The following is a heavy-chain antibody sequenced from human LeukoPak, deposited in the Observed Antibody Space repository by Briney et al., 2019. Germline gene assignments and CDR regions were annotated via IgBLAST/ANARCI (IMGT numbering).Heavy chain of an antibody. D-gene: IGHD3-10*01. CDR1: GFTFSDYH. J-gene: IGHJ6*03. CDR2: ISNGGDI. Sequence: GGSLRLSCAASGFTFSDYHMAWIRQAPGKGLQWVSYISNGGDIYYADSVKGRFTISRDNAKNSLYLQMNSLRAEDTAVYYCARARYYGSGSLGYYYYMDVWGKGTTATVSS. V-gene: IGHV3-11*04. CDR3: ARARYYGSGSLGYYYYMDV.